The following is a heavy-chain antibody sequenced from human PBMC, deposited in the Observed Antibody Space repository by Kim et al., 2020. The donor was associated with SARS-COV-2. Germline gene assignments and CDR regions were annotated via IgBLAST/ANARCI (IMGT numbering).Heavy chain of an antibody. CDR3: ARGARPRDLGAWFDP. J-gene: IGHJ5*02. D-gene: IGHD3-16*01. Sequence: ASVKVSCQASGYTFTDYYIHWVRQAPGQGLEWMGWINTRTAATNYAENFQGRVTVTRDTSVSTAYMELRSDDTAVYYCARGARPRDLGAWFDPWGQGTLVTVSS. V-gene: IGHV1-2*02. CDR2: INTRTAAT. CDR1: GYTFTDYY.